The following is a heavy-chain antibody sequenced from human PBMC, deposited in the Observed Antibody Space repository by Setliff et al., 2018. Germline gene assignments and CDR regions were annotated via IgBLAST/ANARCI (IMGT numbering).Heavy chain of an antibody. Sequence: SETLSLTCTVSGGSFNSANYYWSWIRQPPGKGLEWIGYIYYSGSTYYNPSLKSRVTISVDTSKNQFSLKLSSVTAADTAVYYCARGLRITMVRGANRGVDYWGQGTLVTVSS. J-gene: IGHJ4*02. D-gene: IGHD3-10*01. CDR1: GGSFNSANYY. CDR3: ARGLRITMVRGANRGVDY. CDR2: IYYSGST. V-gene: IGHV4-30-4*08.